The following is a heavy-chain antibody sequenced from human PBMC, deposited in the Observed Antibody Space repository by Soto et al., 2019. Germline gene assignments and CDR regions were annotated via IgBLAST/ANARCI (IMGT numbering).Heavy chain of an antibody. Sequence: GGSLRLSCAASGFTFSSYAMSWVRQAPGKGLEWVSAISGSGGSTYYADSVKGRFTISRDNSKNTLYLQMNSLRAEDTAVYYCAKDPTTVTTFGMGYFDYWGQGTLVTVSS. CDR2: ISGSGGST. J-gene: IGHJ4*02. V-gene: IGHV3-23*01. D-gene: IGHD4-17*01. CDR1: GFTFSSYA. CDR3: AKDPTTVTTFGMGYFDY.